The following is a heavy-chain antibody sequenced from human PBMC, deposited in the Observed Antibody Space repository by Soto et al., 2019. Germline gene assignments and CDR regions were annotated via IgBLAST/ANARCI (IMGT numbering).Heavy chain of an antibody. D-gene: IGHD6-6*01. CDR3: AKGRKLATYYYYGLDV. CDR2: ISGSGGGT. J-gene: IGHJ6*02. V-gene: IGHV3-23*01. CDR1: GFTSSRYP. Sequence: EVQLLESGGGLVQPGGSLRLSCAASGFTSSRYPMTWVRQAPGKGLEWVSSISGSGGGTHSADSVKGRFTISRDNSKNTVYLQMNGLRAEDTAIYYCAKGRKLATYYYYGLDVWGQGTTVTVSS.